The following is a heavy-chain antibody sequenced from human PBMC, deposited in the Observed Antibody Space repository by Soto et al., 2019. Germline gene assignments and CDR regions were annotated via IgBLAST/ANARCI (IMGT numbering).Heavy chain of an antibody. CDR1: GFTFSSYA. CDR2: ISGSGGST. J-gene: IGHJ3*02. D-gene: IGHD1-26*01. CDR3: AKVFSWDSDAFDI. Sequence: EVQLLESGGGLVQPGGSLRLSCAASGFTFSSYAMSWVRQAPGKGLEWVSAISGSGGSTYYANSVKGRFTISRDNSKNTLYLQMNSLRAEDTAVYYCAKVFSWDSDAFDIWGQGTMVTVSS. V-gene: IGHV3-23*01.